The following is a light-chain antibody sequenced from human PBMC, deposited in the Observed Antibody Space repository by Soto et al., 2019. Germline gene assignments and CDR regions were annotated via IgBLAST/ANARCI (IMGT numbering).Light chain of an antibody. CDR3: QKYNSAPDGA. V-gene: IGKV1-27*01. J-gene: IGKJ1*01. Sequence: DIQMTQSPSSLSASVGDRVTITCRASQCISNYLACYQQKPGKVPKLLIYAASTLQSGVPSRFSGSESGTDFTLTISSLQPEDVATYYCQKYNSAPDGAFGQGTKVDIK. CDR1: QCISNY. CDR2: AAS.